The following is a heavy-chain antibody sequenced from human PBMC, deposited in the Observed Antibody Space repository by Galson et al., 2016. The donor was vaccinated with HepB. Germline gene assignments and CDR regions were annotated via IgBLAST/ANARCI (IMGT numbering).Heavy chain of an antibody. V-gene: IGHV3-23*01. CDR2: ISGSGSNT. D-gene: IGHD2-8*02. J-gene: IGHJ3*02. CDR1: GFTFSDYA. Sequence: SLRLSCAASGFTFSDYAINWVRQAPGKGLEWVSGISGSGSNTYYANSVKGRFTISRDNSKNTLYLHINSLRADDTALYYCEKHRFTGHYPRALDIWGRGPMVTVSP. CDR3: EKHRFTGHYPRALDI.